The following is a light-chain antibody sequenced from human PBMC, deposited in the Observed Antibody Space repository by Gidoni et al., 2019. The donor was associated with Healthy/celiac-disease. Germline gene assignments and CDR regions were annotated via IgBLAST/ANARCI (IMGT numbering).Light chain of an antibody. CDR1: SSNIGSNT. V-gene: IGLV1-44*01. CDR2: SNT. J-gene: IGLJ2*01. Sequence: QSVLPQPPSASGTPGPRVTISCSGSSSNIGSNTVNWYQQLPGTAPKILIYSNTKRPSGVPDRFSGSKSGTSATLAISGLQSEDEADYYCEAWDDSLNGPVFGGGTKLTVL. CDR3: EAWDDSLNGPV.